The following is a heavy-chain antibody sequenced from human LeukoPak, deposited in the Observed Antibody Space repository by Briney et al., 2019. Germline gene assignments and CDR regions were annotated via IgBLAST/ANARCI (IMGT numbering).Heavy chain of an antibody. Sequence: GGSLRLSCAASGFIVSTKYMSWVRQAPGKGLEWVSLIYSGGTTYYADSVKGRFTISRDNSKNTLYLQMNSLRPADTAVYYCARSLDYFDYWGQGTLVTVSS. CDR1: GFIVSTKY. V-gene: IGHV3-53*01. CDR2: IYSGGTT. J-gene: IGHJ4*02. CDR3: ARSLDYFDY.